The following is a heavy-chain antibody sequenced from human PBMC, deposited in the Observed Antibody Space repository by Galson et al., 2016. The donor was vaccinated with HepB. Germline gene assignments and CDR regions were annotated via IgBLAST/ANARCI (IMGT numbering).Heavy chain of an antibody. CDR3: ARLYCSSTRCCGYCGIDV. CDR1: GGSISSSNYF. J-gene: IGHJ6*02. CDR2: FYNSGST. V-gene: IGHV4-39*01. D-gene: IGHD2-2*01. Sequence: SETLSLTCTVSGGSISSSNYFWGWIRQPPGKGLEWIGNFYNSGSTSYNPSLQSRVTISVDTSKNRISLKLSSVTAADTAVYHCARLYCSSTRCCGYCGIDVWGQGTTVIVSS.